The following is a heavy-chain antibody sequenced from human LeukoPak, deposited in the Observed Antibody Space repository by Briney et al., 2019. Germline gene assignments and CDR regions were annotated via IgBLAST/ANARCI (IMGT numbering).Heavy chain of an antibody. J-gene: IGHJ3*02. CDR3: AKSLPWGSSWSFDI. CDR1: GFSFSTYA. V-gene: IGHV3-23*01. Sequence: GGSLRLSCAATGFSFSTYAMSWVRQAPGKGLEWLSGISGDGDSKYYADSVRGRFTISRDNSKNMLYLQVNSLRAEDTAVYYCAKSLPWGSSWSFDIWGQGTMVTVSS. CDR2: ISGDGDSK. D-gene: IGHD6-6*01.